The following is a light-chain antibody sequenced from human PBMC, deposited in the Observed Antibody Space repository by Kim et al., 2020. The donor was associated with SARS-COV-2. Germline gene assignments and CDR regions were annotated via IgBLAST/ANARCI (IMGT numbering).Light chain of an antibody. V-gene: IGLV2-23*02. J-gene: IGLJ2*01. CDR1: SNDFVSYNL. CDR2: EVT. Sequence: GLSFTLSCTGASNDFVSYNLVSWYQQYPGKAPKLMIYEVTKRPSGVSDRFSGSKSGNTASLTISGLQAEDEADYYCCSYAGSVTVFGGGTQLTVL. CDR3: CSYAGSVTV.